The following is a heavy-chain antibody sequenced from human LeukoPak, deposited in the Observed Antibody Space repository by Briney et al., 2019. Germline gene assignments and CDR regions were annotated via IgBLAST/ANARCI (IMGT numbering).Heavy chain of an antibody. CDR2: INPNSGGT. CDR3: ARRIAGRLINDAFDI. J-gene: IGHJ3*02. D-gene: IGHD6-6*01. Sequence: ASVKVSCKASGYTFTGYYMHWVRQAPGQGLEWMGWINPNSGGTYYAQKFQGRVTMTSDTSISTAYMELSRLRSDDTAVYYCARRIAGRLINDAFDIWGQGTMVTVSS. CDR1: GYTFTGYY. V-gene: IGHV1-2*02.